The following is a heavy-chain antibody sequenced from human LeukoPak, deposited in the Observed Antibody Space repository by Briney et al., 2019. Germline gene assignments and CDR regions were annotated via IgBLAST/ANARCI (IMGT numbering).Heavy chain of an antibody. CDR1: GGSFSGYY. D-gene: IGHD3-3*01. Sequence: SETLSLTCAVYGGSFSGYYWSLIRQPAGKGLEWIGEMNHSGSTNYNPSLKSRVTISVDTSKNQFSLKLSSVTAADTAVYYCARGLSVGWSGPKTKNFDYWGQGTLVTVSP. V-gene: IGHV4-34*01. J-gene: IGHJ4*02. CDR2: MNHSGST. CDR3: ARGLSVGWSGPKTKNFDY.